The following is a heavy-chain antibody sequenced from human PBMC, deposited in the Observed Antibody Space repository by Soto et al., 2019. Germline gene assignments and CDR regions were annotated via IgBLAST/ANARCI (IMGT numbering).Heavy chain of an antibody. D-gene: IGHD5-18*01. CDR1: GDSISAYS. Sequence: SETLSLTCTVSGDSISAYSWSWVRQPPGKGLEWIGNIHYNGNTKYNPSLKSRVTMSVDTSKNQFSLKLSSVTAADTAVYYCAGQYSFGSYGMDVWGQGTTVTVSS. J-gene: IGHJ6*02. CDR2: IHYNGNT. V-gene: IGHV4-59*08. CDR3: AGQYSFGSYGMDV.